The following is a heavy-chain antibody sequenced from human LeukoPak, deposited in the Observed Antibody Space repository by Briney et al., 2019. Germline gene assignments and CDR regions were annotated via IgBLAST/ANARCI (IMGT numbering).Heavy chain of an antibody. CDR2: ISHHESDK. V-gene: IGHV3-30*18. Sequence: PGGSLRLSCAASGFTFSNYGMHWVRQAPGKGLEWVAVISHHESDKYYADSVQGRFTISRDNSRNTLSLQMNSLRAEDTAVYYCAKDPLLPPYCGGDCPTWYFDLWGRGTLVTVSS. J-gene: IGHJ2*01. D-gene: IGHD2-21*01. CDR1: GFTFSNYG. CDR3: AKDPLLPPYCGGDCPTWYFDL.